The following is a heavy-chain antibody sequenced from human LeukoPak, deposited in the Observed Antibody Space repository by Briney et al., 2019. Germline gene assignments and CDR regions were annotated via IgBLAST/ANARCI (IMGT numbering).Heavy chain of an antibody. D-gene: IGHD6-19*01. J-gene: IGHJ3*02. CDR2: ISYDGSNK. CDR1: GFTFSSYA. CDR3: AKVAPGGWYGGAFDI. Sequence: GGSLRLSCAASGFTFSSYAMHWVRQAPGKGLEWVAVISYDGSNKYYADSVKGRFTISRDNSKYTLYLQMNSLRAEDTALYYCAKVAPGGWYGGAFDIWGLGTMVTVSS. V-gene: IGHV3-30-3*01.